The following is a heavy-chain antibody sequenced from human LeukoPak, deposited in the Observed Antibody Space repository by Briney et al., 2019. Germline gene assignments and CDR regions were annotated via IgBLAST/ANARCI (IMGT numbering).Heavy chain of an antibody. D-gene: IGHD1-20*01. V-gene: IGHV3-11*01. CDR2: IDPSGTAL. Sequence: GGSLRLSCAASGFTIRDYVMSWVRQAPGKGLEWVSYIDPSGTALYYADSVKGRFTVSRDNGKNSLSLQLRSLRAKDTALYYCARAAYNWNWGQGTLVTVSS. CDR1: GFTIRDYV. J-gene: IGHJ4*02. CDR3: ARAAYNWN.